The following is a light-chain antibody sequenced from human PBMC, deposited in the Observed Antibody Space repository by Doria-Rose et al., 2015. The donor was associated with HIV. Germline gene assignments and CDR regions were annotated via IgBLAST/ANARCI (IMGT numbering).Light chain of an antibody. CDR3: SSYTSGTSFV. V-gene: IGLV2-14*03. J-gene: IGLJ2*01. CDR2: DVT. Sequence: KLIISDVTKRPSGVSDRFSGSKSGNTASLTISGLQAEGEAEYFCSSYTSGTSFVFSGGTKLTV.